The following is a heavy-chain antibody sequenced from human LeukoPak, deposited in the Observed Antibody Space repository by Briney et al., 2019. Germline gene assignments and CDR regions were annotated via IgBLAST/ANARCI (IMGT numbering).Heavy chain of an antibody. Sequence: GASVKVSCKASGGTFSSYAISWVRQAPGQGLEWMGRIIPILGIANYAQKFQGRVTITADKSTSTAYMELSSLRSEDTAVYCCASSPELEPWGYWGQGTLVTVSS. CDR3: ASSPELEPWGY. J-gene: IGHJ4*02. D-gene: IGHD1-1*01. V-gene: IGHV1-69*04. CDR1: GGTFSSYA. CDR2: IIPILGIA.